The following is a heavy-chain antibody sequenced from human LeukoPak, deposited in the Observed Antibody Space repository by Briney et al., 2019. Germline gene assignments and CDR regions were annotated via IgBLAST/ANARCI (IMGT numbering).Heavy chain of an antibody. D-gene: IGHD3-10*01. Sequence: GGSLRLSCAASGFTFSDYYMSWIRQAPGKGLEWVSYISSSGSTIYYADSVKGRFTISRDNAKNSLYLQMNSLRAEDTAVYYCARDWRYGSGSSLHDYGMDVWGQGTTVTVSS. J-gene: IGHJ6*02. V-gene: IGHV3-11*01. CDR1: GFTFSDYY. CDR3: ARDWRYGSGSSLHDYGMDV. CDR2: ISSSGSTI.